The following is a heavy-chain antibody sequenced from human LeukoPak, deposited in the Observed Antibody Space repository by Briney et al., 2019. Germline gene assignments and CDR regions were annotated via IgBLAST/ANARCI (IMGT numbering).Heavy chain of an antibody. CDR1: VLTFRSYG. D-gene: IGHD3-3*01. V-gene: IGHV3-33*01. CDR2: RWYEGSKK. J-gene: IGHJ3*02. CDR3: VRVDFWSGYAAFDI. Sequence: PGGSLSDSCAGSVLTFRSYGMHGVGQARGRGRDGVGVRWYEGSKKYYVDSVKGRLTLSRDNSKHTLYLEMDSLRAEDTAVYCCVRVDFWSGYAAFDIWGGGAMVTVP.